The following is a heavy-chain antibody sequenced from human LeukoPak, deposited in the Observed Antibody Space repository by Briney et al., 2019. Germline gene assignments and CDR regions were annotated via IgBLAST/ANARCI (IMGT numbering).Heavy chain of an antibody. CDR3: SREKPPRYYGAPLGSFDI. Sequence: SVKVSCKASGGTFSSYAISWVRQAPGQGLEWMGRIIPILGIANYAQNFQGRVTITADKSTSTAYTELSSVRSEDTAVYYCSREKPPRYYGAPLGSFDIWGQGTMVTVSS. J-gene: IGHJ3*02. CDR1: GGTFSSYA. V-gene: IGHV1-69*04. D-gene: IGHD4-17*01. CDR2: IIPILGIA.